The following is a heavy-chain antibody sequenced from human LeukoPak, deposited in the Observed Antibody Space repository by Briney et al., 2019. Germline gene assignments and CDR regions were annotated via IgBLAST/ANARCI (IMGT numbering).Heavy chain of an antibody. J-gene: IGHJ4*02. CDR3: ARGPSFRRALDY. CDR2: INHSGST. D-gene: IGHD2/OR15-2a*01. V-gene: IGHV4-34*01. Sequence: SETLSLTCAVYAGSFSGYYWTWIRQPPSKGLEWIGEINHSGSTNYNPSLKSRVTISVDTSKNQFSLKVSSVTAADTAVYYCARGPSFRRALDYWGQGTLVTVSS. CDR1: AGSFSGYY.